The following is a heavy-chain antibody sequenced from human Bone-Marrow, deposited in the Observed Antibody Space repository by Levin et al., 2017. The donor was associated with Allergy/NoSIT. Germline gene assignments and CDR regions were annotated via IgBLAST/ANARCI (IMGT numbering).Heavy chain of an antibody. V-gene: IGHV3-30*04. CDR1: GFGFGSYA. CDR2: VSFEGQYK. J-gene: IGHJ5*02. D-gene: IGHD6-19*01. Sequence: GGSLRLSCAASGFGFGSYAMHWVRQAPGKGLEWVAIVSFEGQYKYYADSVKGRFIISRDNSKDTLFLQLDSLKIDDTAVYYCARSQGSVAVTGAAPPDLWGQGTLVTVSS. CDR3: ARSQGSVAVTGAAPPDL.